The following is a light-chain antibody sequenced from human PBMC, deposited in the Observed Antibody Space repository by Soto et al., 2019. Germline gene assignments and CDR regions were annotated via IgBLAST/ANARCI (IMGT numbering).Light chain of an antibody. CDR3: QQYKNWPLT. CDR2: GAS. J-gene: IGKJ4*01. Sequence: EIVMTQSPATLSVSPGERATLSCRASQSVSSNLAWYQQKPGQAPRLLIYGASTRATGIPARFSGSGSGTEFTLTISSLQSEDFEVYYCQQYKNWPLTFGGGTKVDIK. V-gene: IGKV3-15*01. CDR1: QSVSSN.